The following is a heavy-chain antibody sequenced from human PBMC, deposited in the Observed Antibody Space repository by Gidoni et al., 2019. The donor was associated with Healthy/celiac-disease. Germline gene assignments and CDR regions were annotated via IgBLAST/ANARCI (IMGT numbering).Heavy chain of an antibody. Sequence: EVQLVESGGGLVQPGRSLRLPCAASGFTFDDYAMHWVRPAPGKGLEWVSGISWNSGSIGYADSVKGRFTISRDNAKNSLYLQMNSLRAEDTALYYCAKDIKGWDYYGSGSYYNLRYYGMDVWGQGTTVTVSS. CDR1: GFTFDDYA. J-gene: IGHJ6*02. V-gene: IGHV3-9*01. CDR3: AKDIKGWDYYGSGSYYNLRYYGMDV. D-gene: IGHD3-10*01. CDR2: ISWNSGSI.